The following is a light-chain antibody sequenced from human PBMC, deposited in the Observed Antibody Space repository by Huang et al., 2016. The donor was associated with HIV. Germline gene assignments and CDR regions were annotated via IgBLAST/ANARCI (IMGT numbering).Light chain of an antibody. Sequence: DIQMTQSPSSLSASVGDTVIITCRASQNISKYLNWYQQVPGRAPKLLIDGTSNLQRRVSLMRFSGRASGTDFTRTITSLQPEDAATYCCQQSYGIPRTFGLGT. CDR2: GTS. CDR3: QQSYGIPRT. V-gene: IGKV1-39*01. J-gene: IGKJ2*01. CDR1: QNISKY.